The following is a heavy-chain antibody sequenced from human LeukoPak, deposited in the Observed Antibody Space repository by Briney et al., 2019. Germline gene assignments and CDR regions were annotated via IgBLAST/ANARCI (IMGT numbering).Heavy chain of an antibody. J-gene: IGHJ4*02. CDR3: ARGWWGNDY. Sequence: GGSLRLSCVVSGFTFSSYWMNWVRQAPGKGLEGVANIEPDGHEKNYVDSVKGRFTISRDNAKNSLYLHMYNLRPEDTAVYYCARGWWGNDYWGQGALVTVSS. CDR1: GFTFSSYW. CDR2: IEPDGHEK. D-gene: IGHD2-15*01. V-gene: IGHV3-7*05.